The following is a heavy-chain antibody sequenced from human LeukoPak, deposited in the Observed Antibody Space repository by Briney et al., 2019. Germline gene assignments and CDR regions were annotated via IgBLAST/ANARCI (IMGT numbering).Heavy chain of an antibody. CDR2: MEQVGSEK. J-gene: IGHJ2*01. CDR1: GFSFGSYW. Sequence: GGSLRLSCVGSGFSFGSYWMSWVRQAPGKGLEWVAYMEQVGSEKHFADSVRGRFTISRDNAENSLFLQLNSLRAEDTAVYFCARIPGTPGDWYFDLWGPGTLVTVSS. V-gene: IGHV3-7*01. CDR3: ARIPGTPGDWYFDL.